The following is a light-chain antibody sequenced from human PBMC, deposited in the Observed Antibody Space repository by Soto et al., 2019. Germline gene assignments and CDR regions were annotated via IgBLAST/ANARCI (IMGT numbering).Light chain of an antibody. CDR3: QQYGSSVFN. Sequence: ELVLTQSPGTLSLSPGERATLSCRASQSVSSSFLAWYQQNPCQAPRLLIYAASRRATSIPDRFSESGSGTNFSRTISRLETEDFAVYYCQQYGSSVFNLGPGTKLDIK. V-gene: IGKV3-20*01. J-gene: IGKJ3*01. CDR2: AAS. CDR1: QSVSSSF.